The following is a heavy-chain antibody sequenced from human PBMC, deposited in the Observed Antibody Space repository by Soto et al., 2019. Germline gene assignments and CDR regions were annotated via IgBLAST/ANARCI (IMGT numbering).Heavy chain of an antibody. CDR3: AKGGYYDSSCYYQSRGVRGTYYYYGMDV. CDR1: GFTFSSYA. J-gene: IGHJ6*02. D-gene: IGHD3-22*01. V-gene: IGHV3-23*01. CDR2: ISGSGGST. Sequence: GGSLRLSCAASGFTFSSYAMSWVRQAPGKGLEWVSAISGSGGSTYYADSVKGRFTISRDNSKNTLYLQMNSLRAEDTAVYYCAKGGYYDSSCYYQSRGVRGTYYYYGMDVWGQGTTVTVSS.